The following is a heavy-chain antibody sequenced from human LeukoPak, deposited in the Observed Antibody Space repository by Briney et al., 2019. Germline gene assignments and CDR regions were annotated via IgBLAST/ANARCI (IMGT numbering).Heavy chain of an antibody. D-gene: IGHD4-11*01. J-gene: IGHJ4*02. CDR1: GVSFSKYY. Sequence: SETLSLTCGVSGVSFSKYYWCWVRQPPGKGLEWVGEINRSGSTNYNPSLESRVTISVDTSKIQFSLKLSSVTAADTAVYFCARSGLTTVLYLDWGQGTLVTVSS. V-gene: IGHV4-34*01. CDR2: INRSGST. CDR3: ARSGLTTVLYLD.